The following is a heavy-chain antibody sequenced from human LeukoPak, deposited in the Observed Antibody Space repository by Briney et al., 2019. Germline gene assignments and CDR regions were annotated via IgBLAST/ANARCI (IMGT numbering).Heavy chain of an antibody. J-gene: IGHJ4*02. CDR1: GRTFSTYA. D-gene: IGHD4-23*01. CDR2: ISGSGIDP. V-gene: IGHV3-23*01. Sequence: PGGSLRLSCAASGRTFSTYAMSWVRQAPGKGLEWVAAISGSGIDPLYADFAEGPFTISRDNSKITLYLHMNSLRAEDTAVYYCAKSSNEWELNSFDHWGPGSLVPVSS. CDR3: AKSSNEWELNSFDH.